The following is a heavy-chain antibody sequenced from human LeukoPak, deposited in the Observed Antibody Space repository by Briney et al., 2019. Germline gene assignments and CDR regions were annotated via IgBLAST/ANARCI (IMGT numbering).Heavy chain of an antibody. CDR1: GFTVSSNY. CDR2: IYSGGST. V-gene: IGHV3-53*01. J-gene: IGHJ4*02. Sequence: GGSLRLSCAASGFTVSSNYMNWVRQAPGKGLEWLSVIYSGGSTYYADSVKGRFTISRDNSKNTLSLQMNSLRAEDTAKYYCARGDDYGGAWYYFDYWGLGTLVTVSS. CDR3: ARGDDYGGAWYYFDY. D-gene: IGHD4-23*01.